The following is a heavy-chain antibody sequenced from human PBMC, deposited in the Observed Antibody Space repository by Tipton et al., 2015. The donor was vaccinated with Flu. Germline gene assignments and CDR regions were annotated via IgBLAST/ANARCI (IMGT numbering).Heavy chain of an antibody. Sequence: TLSLTCAVYGGSFSDHYWTWLRQAPGKGLEWIGEINHSGTSNYNPSLKSRVTISVDTSMNQFSLKVRSLTAADTAVYYCAGGSAYANVYLDSWGRGNLVSVSS. V-gene: IGHV4-34*01. D-gene: IGHD5-12*01. CDR1: GGSFSDHY. J-gene: IGHJ4*02. CDR2: INHSGTS. CDR3: AGGSAYANVYLDS.